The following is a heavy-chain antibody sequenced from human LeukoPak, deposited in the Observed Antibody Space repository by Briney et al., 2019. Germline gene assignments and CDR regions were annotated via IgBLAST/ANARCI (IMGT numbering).Heavy chain of an antibody. D-gene: IGHD2-15*01. J-gene: IGHJ4*02. CDR1: GFTFSTYS. V-gene: IGHV3-21*01. CDR2: ITRSSYI. CDR3: AREYCSGGSCYFG. Sequence: GGSLRLSCAASGFTFSTYSMNWVRQAPGKGLQWVSSITRSSYIYYADSVKGRFTISRDNAKNSLYLQMNSLRAEDTAVYYCAREYCSGGSCYFGWGQGTLVTVSS.